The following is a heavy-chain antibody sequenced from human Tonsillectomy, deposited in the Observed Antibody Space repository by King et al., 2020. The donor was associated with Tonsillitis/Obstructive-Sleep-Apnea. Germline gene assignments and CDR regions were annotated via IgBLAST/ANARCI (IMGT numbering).Heavy chain of an antibody. D-gene: IGHD6-19*01. J-gene: IGHJ3*02. CDR2: IYYSGST. CDR3: ARDRIAVAGYDAFDI. Sequence: VQLQESGPGLVKPSETLSLTCTVSGGSISSYYWSWLRQPPGKGLEWIGYIYYSGSTNYNPSLKSRVTISVDTSKNQFSLKLSSVTAADTAVYYCARDRIAVAGYDAFDIWGQGTMVTVSS. CDR1: GGSISSYY. V-gene: IGHV4-59*01.